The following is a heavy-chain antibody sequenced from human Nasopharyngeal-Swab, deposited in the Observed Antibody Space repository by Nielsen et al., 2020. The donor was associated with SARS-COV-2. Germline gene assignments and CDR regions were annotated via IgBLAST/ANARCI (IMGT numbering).Heavy chain of an antibody. D-gene: IGHD6-13*01. Sequence: SETLSLTCTVSGGSISSGGYYWSWIRQHPGKGLEWIGYIYYSGSTSYNPSLKSRVTISVDTSKHQFSLKLSSVTAADTAVYYCARDWNFYSSSWYPNHAFDIWGQGTMVTVSS. J-gene: IGHJ3*02. CDR1: GGSISSGGYY. CDR3: ARDWNFYSSSWYPNHAFDI. V-gene: IGHV4-31*03. CDR2: IYYSGST.